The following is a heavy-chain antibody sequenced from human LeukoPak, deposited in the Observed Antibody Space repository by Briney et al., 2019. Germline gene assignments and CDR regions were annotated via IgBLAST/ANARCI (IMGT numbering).Heavy chain of an antibody. Sequence: GSLRLSCAASGFTFSSYSMNWVRQAPGKGLEWVSYISSSSSTIYYADSVKGRFTISRDNAKNSLYLQMNSLRAEDTAVYYCARGAGGMIVVVPDYWGQGTLVTVSS. CDR3: ARGAGGMIVVVPDY. J-gene: IGHJ4*02. CDR1: GFTFSSYS. CDR2: ISSSSSTI. D-gene: IGHD3-22*01. V-gene: IGHV3-48*04.